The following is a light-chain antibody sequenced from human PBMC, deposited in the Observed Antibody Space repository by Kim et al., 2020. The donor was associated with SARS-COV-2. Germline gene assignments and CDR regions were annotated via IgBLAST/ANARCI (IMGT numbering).Light chain of an antibody. J-gene: IGLJ2*01. CDR3: RAWDSGTPVV. V-gene: IGLV3-1*01. Sequence: SYELTQPPSVSVSPGQTASITCSGEKVGDKYACWYQQKPGQSPVLVIYQDSKRPSGIPERFSGSNSGNTATLTISGTQAMDEADYYCRAWDSGTPVVFGGGTQLTVL. CDR1: KVGDKY. CDR2: QDS.